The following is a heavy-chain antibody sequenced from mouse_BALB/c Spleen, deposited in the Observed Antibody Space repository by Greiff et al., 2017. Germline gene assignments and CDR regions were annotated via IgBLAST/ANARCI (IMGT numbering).Heavy chain of an antibody. V-gene: IGHV1S127*01. CDR3: ARAGRYAMDY. J-gene: IGHJ4*01. CDR1: GYSFTSYW. D-gene: IGHD3-2*02. Sequence: QVQLQQSGPQLVRPGASVKISCKASGYSFTSYWMHWVKQRPGQGLEWIGMIDPSDSETRLNQKFKDKATLTVDKSSSTAYMQLSSPTSEDSAVYYCARAGRYAMDYWGQGTSVTVSS. CDR2: IDPSDSET.